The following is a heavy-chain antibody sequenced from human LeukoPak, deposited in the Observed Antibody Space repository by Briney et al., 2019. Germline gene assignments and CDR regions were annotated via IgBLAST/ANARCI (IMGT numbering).Heavy chain of an antibody. J-gene: IGHJ4*02. CDR2: IYYIGST. V-gene: IGHV4-61*01. Sequence: PSETLSLTCTVSGGSVSSASYYWSWIRQPPGKGLEWIGYIYYIGSTNYNPSLKSRVTISGDTSKNQFSLKLSSVTAAYTAVYYCARVGWYGGLTQFDYWGQGTLVTVSS. CDR1: GGSVSSASYY. D-gene: IGHD3-10*01. CDR3: ARVGWYGGLTQFDY.